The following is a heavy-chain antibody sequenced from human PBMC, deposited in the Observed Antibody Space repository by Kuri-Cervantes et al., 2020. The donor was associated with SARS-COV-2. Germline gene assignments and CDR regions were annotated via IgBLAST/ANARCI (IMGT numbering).Heavy chain of an antibody. CDR1: GGSNISSSYY. J-gene: IGHJ6*03. CDR3: ARGYYYYYYMDV. Sequence: SETVSLSCTVTGGSNISSSYYWGWIRQPPGKGLEWSGSIYYSGSTYYNPSLKRRVTISVDTSKNQFSLKLSSVTAADTAVYYCARGYYYYYYMDVWGKGTTVTVSS. V-gene: IGHV4-39*07. CDR2: IYYSGST.